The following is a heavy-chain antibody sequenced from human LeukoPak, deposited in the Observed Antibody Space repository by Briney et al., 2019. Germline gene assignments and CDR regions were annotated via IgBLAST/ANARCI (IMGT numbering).Heavy chain of an antibody. CDR1: SGSFSGYN. Sequence: SETLSLTCAVYSGSFSGYNWNWIRRSPGKGLEWIGEINQSGRINYNPSLKSRVTISVDTSKNQFSLKLTSLTAADTAMYYCARARKGYYYDSSGRDYYYGMDVWGQGTTVTVSS. D-gene: IGHD3-22*01. CDR3: ARARKGYYYDSSGRDYYYGMDV. J-gene: IGHJ6*02. V-gene: IGHV4-34*01. CDR2: INQSGRI.